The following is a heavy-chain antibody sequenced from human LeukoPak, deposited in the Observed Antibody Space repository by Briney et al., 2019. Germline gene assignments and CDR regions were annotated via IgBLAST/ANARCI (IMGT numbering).Heavy chain of an antibody. Sequence: SETLSLTCTVSGGSISRYYWSWIRQPAGKGLEWIGRIYTSGSTNYNPSLKSRVTISVDTSKNQFSLKLSSVTAADTAVYYCARDRQQRLESGDYYMDVWGKGTTVTISS. D-gene: IGHD6-19*01. V-gene: IGHV4-4*07. CDR2: IYTSGST. CDR1: GGSISRYY. J-gene: IGHJ6*03. CDR3: ARDRQQRLESGDYYMDV.